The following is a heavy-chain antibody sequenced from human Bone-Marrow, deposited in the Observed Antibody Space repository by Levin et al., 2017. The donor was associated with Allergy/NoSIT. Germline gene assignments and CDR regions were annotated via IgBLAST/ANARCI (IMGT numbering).Heavy chain of an antibody. J-gene: IGHJ5*02. Sequence: GESLKISCAASGFTFSDYYMSWIRQAPGKGLEWVSYISSSGSTIYYADSVKGRFTISRDNAKNSLYLQMNSLRAEDTAVYYCARGRRAAAGTSFVPFDPWGQGTLVTVSS. CDR2: ISSSGSTI. V-gene: IGHV3-11*01. D-gene: IGHD6-13*01. CDR1: GFTFSDYY. CDR3: ARGRRAAAGTSFVPFDP.